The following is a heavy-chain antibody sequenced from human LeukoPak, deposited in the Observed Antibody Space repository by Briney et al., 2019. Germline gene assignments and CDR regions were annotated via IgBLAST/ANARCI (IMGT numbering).Heavy chain of an antibody. CDR1: GGSISSYY. D-gene: IGHD3-22*01. Sequence: PSETLSLTCTVSGGSISSYYWSWIRQPAGKGLEWIWRIYTSGSTNYNPSLKSRVTISVDKSKNQFSLKLSSVTAADTAVYYCARAYYYDSSGYYFFDYWGQGTLVTVSS. J-gene: IGHJ4*02. CDR2: IYTSGST. V-gene: IGHV4-4*07. CDR3: ARAYYYDSSGYYFFDY.